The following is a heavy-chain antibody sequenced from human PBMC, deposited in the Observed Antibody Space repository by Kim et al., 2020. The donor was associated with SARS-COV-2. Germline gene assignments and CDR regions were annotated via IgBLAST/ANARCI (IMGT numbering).Heavy chain of an antibody. CDR1: GFTFSSYG. CDR2: ISYDGSNK. Sequence: GGSLRLSCAASGFTFSSYGMHWVRQAPGKGLEWVAVISYDGSNKYYADSVKGRFTISRDNSKNTLYLQMNSLRAEDTAVYYCARDGDYYDSSGYYYADNWGQGTLVTVSS. D-gene: IGHD3-22*01. CDR3: ARDGDYYDSSGYYYADN. V-gene: IGHV3-33*05. J-gene: IGHJ4*02.